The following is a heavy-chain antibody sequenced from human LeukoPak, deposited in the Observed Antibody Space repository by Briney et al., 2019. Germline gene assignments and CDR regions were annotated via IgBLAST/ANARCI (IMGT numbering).Heavy chain of an antibody. Sequence: SETLSLTCTVSGGSISSNSYYWGWIRQPPGKGLEWIASIYYSGSTFYNPSLKSRVTLSVDTSKNQFSLTLSSVTAADTAVYYCARPRDYYGSGTNYFDYWGQGTLVTVSS. CDR3: ARPRDYYGSGTNYFDY. J-gene: IGHJ4*02. CDR2: IYYSGST. V-gene: IGHV4-39*01. CDR1: GGSISSNSYY. D-gene: IGHD3-10*01.